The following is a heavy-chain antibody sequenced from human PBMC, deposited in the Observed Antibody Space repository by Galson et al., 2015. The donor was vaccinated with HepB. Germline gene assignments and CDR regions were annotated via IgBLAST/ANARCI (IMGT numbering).Heavy chain of an antibody. Sequence: SLRLSCAASGFTVSSNYMSWVRQAPGKGLEWVSVIYSGGSTYYADSVKGRFTISRDNSKNTLYLQMNSLRAEDTAVYYCVGSVVPGPFDYWGQGTLVTVSS. J-gene: IGHJ4*02. CDR2: IYSGGST. CDR1: GFTVSSNY. D-gene: IGHD3-22*01. CDR3: VGSVVPGPFDY. V-gene: IGHV3-66*01.